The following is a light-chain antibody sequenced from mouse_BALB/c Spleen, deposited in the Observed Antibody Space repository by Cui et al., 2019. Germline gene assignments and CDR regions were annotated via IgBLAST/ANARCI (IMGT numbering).Light chain of an antibody. V-gene: IGKV14-100*01. CDR3: VQYDQFPLT. CDR2: HGT. J-gene: IGKJ5*01. CDR1: QGISSN. Sequence: DILMTEPPSSMSVSLGDTASITFHASQGISSNIGWLQQKPGKSFKGLIYHGTNLEDGVPSRFSGSGSGADYSLTISSLESEDFADYYCVQYDQFPLTFGAGTKLELK.